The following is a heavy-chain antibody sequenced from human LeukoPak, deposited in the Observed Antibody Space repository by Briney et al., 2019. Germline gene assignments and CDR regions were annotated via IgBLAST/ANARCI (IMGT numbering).Heavy chain of an antibody. CDR2: LGTAGDT. CDR1: EFIHSNYA. CDR3: ARQSTPHGNFDY. J-gene: IGHJ4*02. D-gene: IGHD5-24*01. Sequence: GGSLRLSCAASEFIHSNYAMHWVRQPAGKGLEWVSALGTAGDTFYPGSVKGRFTISRDNAKKSLFLQMSSLRAEDTAIYYCARQSTPHGNFDYWGQGTLVTVSS. V-gene: IGHV3-13*01.